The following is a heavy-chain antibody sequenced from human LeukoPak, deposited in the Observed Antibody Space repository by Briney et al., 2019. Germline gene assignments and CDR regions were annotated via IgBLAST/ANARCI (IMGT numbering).Heavy chain of an antibody. J-gene: IGHJ5*01. Sequence: GESLKISCEGSGYTFRSYCIGWVRQMPGKDLEWMGMIYPGDSDTRYSPSFQGQVTFSADLSLNTAYLQWSSLEASDTAIYYCTRHSQACSTGSCYVVSWGQGTQVTVSS. CDR1: GYTFRSYC. CDR2: IYPGDSDT. V-gene: IGHV5-51*01. D-gene: IGHD2-15*01. CDR3: TRHSQACSTGSCYVVS.